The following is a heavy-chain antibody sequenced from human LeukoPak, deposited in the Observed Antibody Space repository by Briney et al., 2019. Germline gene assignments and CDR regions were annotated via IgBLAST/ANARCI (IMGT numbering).Heavy chain of an antibody. CDR3: ARGPNSNWSGLDF. Sequence: PGGSLRLSCTASGFSFSGHWMHWARQLPGNWLVWVSRISPTGSTTSYADSVTGRLTVSRDNAKNTHYLQVNNLRAEDTAVYYCARGPNSNWSGLDFWGQGTLLTVSS. CDR1: GFSFSGHW. D-gene: IGHD6-6*01. CDR2: ISPTGSTT. V-gene: IGHV3-74*01. J-gene: IGHJ4*02.